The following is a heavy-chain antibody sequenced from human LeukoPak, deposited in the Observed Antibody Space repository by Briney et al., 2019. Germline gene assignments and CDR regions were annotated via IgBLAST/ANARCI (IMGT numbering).Heavy chain of an antibody. V-gene: IGHV4-39*01. CDR3: ARHIDGILTGYYN. CDR1: GGSISSGDYY. J-gene: IGHJ4*02. Sequence: SQTLSLTCTVPGGSISSGDYYWGWLRQPPGKGLEWIASIHYSGSTYYNPSLKSRVTISVDTSKNQFSLKLSSVTAADTAIYYCARHIDGILTGYYNSGQGTLVTVSS. CDR2: IHYSGST. D-gene: IGHD3-9*01.